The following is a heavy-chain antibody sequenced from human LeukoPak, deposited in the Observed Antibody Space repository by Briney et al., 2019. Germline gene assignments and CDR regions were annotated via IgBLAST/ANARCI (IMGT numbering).Heavy chain of an antibody. CDR3: TKFDYAAFEY. V-gene: IGHV3-15*01. J-gene: IGHJ4*02. Sequence: PGGSLRLSCAASGFTFSNAWMSWVRQAPGKGLEWVGRVKSKTNGGTIDYAAPVKGRFTISRDDSKNTLYLQMNSLKTEDTAVYYCTKFDYAAFEYWGQGALVTVSS. D-gene: IGHD4-17*01. CDR2: VKSKTNGGTI. CDR1: GFTFSNAW.